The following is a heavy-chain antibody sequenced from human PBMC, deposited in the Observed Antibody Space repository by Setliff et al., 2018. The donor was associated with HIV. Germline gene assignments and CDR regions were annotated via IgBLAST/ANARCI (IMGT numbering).Heavy chain of an antibody. J-gene: IGHJ3*01. D-gene: IGHD3-22*01. CDR3: VRGQRGVVIWTTYEALDV. CDR1: GGSFSGYY. V-gene: IGHV4-34*01. CDR2: INHSGRV. Sequence: SETLSLTCAVYGGSFSGYYWTWIRQSPGRGLGWIGDINHSGRVNDNPSLKSRVTISADTSKNQFSLKLKSVTAADTAVYYCVRGQRGVVIWTTYEALDVWAQGTLVTVSS.